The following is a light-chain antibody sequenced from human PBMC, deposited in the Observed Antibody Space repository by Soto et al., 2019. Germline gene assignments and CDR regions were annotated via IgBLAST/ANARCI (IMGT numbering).Light chain of an antibody. CDR2: NNN. CDR1: SSNIGSYA. Sequence: QAVVTQPPSASGAPGQRVTISCSGSSSNIGSYAVNWYQQLPGTAPKLLIFNNNRRPSAVPDRFSGSKSGTSASLAISGLQSEDEADYYCAVWDDSLNGWVFGGGTKLTVL. J-gene: IGLJ3*02. V-gene: IGLV1-44*01. CDR3: AVWDDSLNGWV.